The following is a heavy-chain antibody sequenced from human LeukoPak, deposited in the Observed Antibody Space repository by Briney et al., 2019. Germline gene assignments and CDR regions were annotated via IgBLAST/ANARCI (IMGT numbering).Heavy chain of an antibody. CDR2: ISSSGSTI. CDR3: ARERGFRGYTYGIFDS. J-gene: IGHJ4*02. D-gene: IGHD5-18*01. V-gene: IGHV3-48*03. CDR1: GFTFSSYE. Sequence: PGGSLRLSCAASGFTFSSYEMNWVRQAPGKGLEWVSYISSSGSTIYYADSVKGRFTISRDNAKNSLYLQMNSLRVEDTAVYYCARERGFRGYTYGIFDSWGQGTLVTVSS.